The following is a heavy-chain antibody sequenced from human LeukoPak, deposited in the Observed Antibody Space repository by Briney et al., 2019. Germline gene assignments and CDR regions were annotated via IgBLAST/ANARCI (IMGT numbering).Heavy chain of an antibody. CDR1: GGSINSYY. CDR3: ARVRDRSSYFYDFDY. V-gene: IGHV4-59*01. D-gene: IGHD3-22*01. CDR2: IHYSGST. J-gene: IGHJ4*02. Sequence: SETLSLTCTVSGGSINSYYWSWIRQPPGKGLEWIGCIHYSGSTNYNPSLKSRVTISVDTSKNQFSLRLSSATAADTAVYYCARVRDRSSYFYDFDYWGQGTLVTVSS.